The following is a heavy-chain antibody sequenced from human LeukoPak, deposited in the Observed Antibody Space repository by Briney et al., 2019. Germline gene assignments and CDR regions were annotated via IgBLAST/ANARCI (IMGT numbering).Heavy chain of an antibody. CDR2: IGSSSSYI. CDR1: GFTFSSYS. V-gene: IGHV3-21*04. D-gene: IGHD2-2*01. J-gene: IGHJ4*02. CDR3: AKGGRYCSSTSCFDY. Sequence: GGSLRLSCAASGFTFSSYSMNWVRQAPGKGLEWVSSIGSSSSYIYYADSVKGRFTISRDNSKNTLYLQMNSLRAEDTAVYYCAKGGRYCSSTSCFDYWGQGTLVTVSS.